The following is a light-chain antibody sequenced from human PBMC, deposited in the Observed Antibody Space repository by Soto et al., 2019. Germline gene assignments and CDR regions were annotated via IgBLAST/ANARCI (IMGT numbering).Light chain of an antibody. CDR3: QQYNNWPPYMYT. Sequence: EIVMTQSPATLSVSPGERAILSCRASQSVSSNLAWYQQKPGQAPRLLIYGASTRATGIPARFSGSGSGTEFTLTISSLQSEDFAVYYCQQYNNWPPYMYTFGQGTKLEIK. CDR2: GAS. CDR1: QSVSSN. J-gene: IGKJ2*01. V-gene: IGKV3-15*01.